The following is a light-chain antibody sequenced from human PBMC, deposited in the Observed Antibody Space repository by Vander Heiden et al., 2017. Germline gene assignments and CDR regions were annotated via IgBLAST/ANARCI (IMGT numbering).Light chain of an antibody. CDR2: WAS. V-gene: IGKV4-1*01. CDR3: QQYYTTPDT. Sequence: DIVITQPPDSLAVSLGERATIKGKSSQTGLNRTNKKNYLVWYQQKPGQPPKLLISWASTRESGVPDRFSGSASGTDFTLTISSLQAEDAAVYYCQQYYTTPDTFGQGTKLEIK. CDR1: QTGLNRTNKKNY. J-gene: IGKJ2*01.